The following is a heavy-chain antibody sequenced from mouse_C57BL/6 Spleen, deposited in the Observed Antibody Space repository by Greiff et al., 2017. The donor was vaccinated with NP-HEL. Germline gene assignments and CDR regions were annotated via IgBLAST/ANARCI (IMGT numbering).Heavy chain of an antibody. J-gene: IGHJ2*01. V-gene: IGHV5-4*01. CDR3: ARDSTTVV. Sequence: EVQLVESGGGLVKPGGSLKLSCAASGFTFSSYAMSWVRQTPEKRLEWVATISDGGSYTYYPDNVKGRFTISRDNAKNNLYLQMSHLKSEDTAMYYCARDSTTVVWGQGTTLTVSS. D-gene: IGHD1-1*01. CDR1: GFTFSSYA. CDR2: ISDGGSYT.